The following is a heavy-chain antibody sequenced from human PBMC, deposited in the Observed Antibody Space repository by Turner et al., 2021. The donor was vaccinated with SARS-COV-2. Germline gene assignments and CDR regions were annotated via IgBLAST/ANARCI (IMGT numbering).Heavy chain of an antibody. J-gene: IGHJ4*02. CDR1: GFTFSSYA. D-gene: IGHD6-19*01. V-gene: IGHV3-23*01. CDR2: ISGSGGST. CDR3: AKPPGERWLVLALVFDY. Sequence: EVQLLESGGGLVQPGGSLRLSCAASGFTFSSYAMSWVRQAPGKGLEWVSAISGSGGSTYYADSVKGRFTISRDNSKNTLYLQMNSLRAEDTAVYYCAKPPGERWLVLALVFDYWGQGTLVTVSS.